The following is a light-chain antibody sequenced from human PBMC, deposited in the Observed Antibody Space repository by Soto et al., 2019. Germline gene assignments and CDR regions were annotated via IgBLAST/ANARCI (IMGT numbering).Light chain of an antibody. CDR1: QSVSSSY. CDR3: QQYGSSHT. V-gene: IGKV3-20*01. CDR2: SAS. Sequence: EIVLTQSPGTLSLSPGERATLSCSASQSVSSSYLAWYQQKPGQAPRHLIYSASTRATGIPDGFRGSGAGAYFNLTIGRLEPADFGVYYCQQYGSSHTFGQGTRLEIK. J-gene: IGKJ5*01.